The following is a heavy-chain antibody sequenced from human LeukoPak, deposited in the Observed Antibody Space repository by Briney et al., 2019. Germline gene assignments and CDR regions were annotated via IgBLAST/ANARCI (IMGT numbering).Heavy chain of an antibody. Sequence: GGSLRLSCATSGFIFSGYYMSWIRQAPGKGLEWVSYISGSGNDISYADSVKGRFTISRDNAKGSLYLQMNSLRAADTAVYYCGTHAGRTGSDDWGQGTLVTASS. CDR2: ISGSGNDI. J-gene: IGHJ4*02. V-gene: IGHV3-11*01. D-gene: IGHD3/OR15-3a*01. CDR1: GFIFSGYY. CDR3: GTHAGRTGSDD.